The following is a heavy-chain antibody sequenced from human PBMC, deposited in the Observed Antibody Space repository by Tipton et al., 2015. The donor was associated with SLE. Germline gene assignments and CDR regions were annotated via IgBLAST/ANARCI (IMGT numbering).Heavy chain of an antibody. CDR2: IYTSGST. V-gene: IGHV4-4*07. D-gene: IGHD4-17*01. CDR1: GGSISSYY. Sequence: TLSLTCTVSGGSISSYYWSWIRQPAGKGLEWIGRIYTSGSTNYNPSLKSRVTMSVDTSKNQFSLKLSSVTAADTAVYYCARDSHDYGDPFRFDPWGQGTLVTVSS. J-gene: IGHJ5*02. CDR3: ARDSHDYGDPFRFDP.